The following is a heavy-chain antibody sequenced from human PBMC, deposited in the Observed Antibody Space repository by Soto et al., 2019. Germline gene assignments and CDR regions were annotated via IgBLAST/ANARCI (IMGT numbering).Heavy chain of an antibody. J-gene: IGHJ6*02. Sequence: ASVKVSCKASGYTFTSYGISWVRQAPGQGLEWMGWISAYNGNTNYAQKLQGRVTMTTDTSTSTAYMELRSLRSDDTAVYYCARVGLSGPTIFDYYYGMDVWGQGTTVTVSS. CDR2: ISAYNGNT. CDR1: GYTFTSYG. V-gene: IGHV1-18*01. D-gene: IGHD3-3*01. CDR3: ARVGLSGPTIFDYYYGMDV.